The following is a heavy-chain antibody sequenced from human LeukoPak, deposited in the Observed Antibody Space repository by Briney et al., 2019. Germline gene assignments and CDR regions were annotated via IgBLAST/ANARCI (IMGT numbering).Heavy chain of an antibody. D-gene: IGHD1-26*01. Sequence: GGSLRLSCAASGLTVSSNYMNWVRQAPGKGLEWVSVMYSGGSTYYADPVKGRFTISRDNSKNTLYPQMKSLRAEDTAVYYCARVLFSGSFHFDYWGQGTLVTVSS. CDR3: ARVLFSGSFHFDY. V-gene: IGHV3-66*01. CDR2: MYSGGST. CDR1: GLTVSSNY. J-gene: IGHJ4*02.